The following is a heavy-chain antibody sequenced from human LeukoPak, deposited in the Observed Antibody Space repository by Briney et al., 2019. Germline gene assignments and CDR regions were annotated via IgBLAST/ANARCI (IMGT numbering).Heavy chain of an antibody. CDR3: ASSSSWLQYFQH. D-gene: IGHD6-13*01. J-gene: IGHJ1*01. Sequence: PSETLSLTCTVSGGSISSYYWSWIRQPPGKGLEWIGYIYYSGSTNYNPSLKSRVTISVDTSKNQFSLKLSSVTAADTAVYYCASSSSWLQYFQHWGQGTLVTVSS. CDR1: GGSISSYY. CDR2: IYYSGST. V-gene: IGHV4-59*01.